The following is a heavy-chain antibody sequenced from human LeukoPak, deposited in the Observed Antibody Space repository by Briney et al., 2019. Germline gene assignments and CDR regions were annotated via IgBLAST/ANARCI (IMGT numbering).Heavy chain of an antibody. CDR2: INPNSGDT. CDR1: GYTFTGYY. V-gene: IGHV1-2*02. J-gene: IGHJ6*02. D-gene: IGHD3-3*01. CDR3: ARDCGYYDFWSGYYYYGMDV. Sequence: ASVKVSCKASGYTFTGYYMHWVRQAPGQGLEWMGWINPNSGDTNYAQKLQGRVTMTTDTSTSTAYMELRSLRSDDTAVYYCARDCGYYDFWSGYYYYGMDVWGQGTTVTVSS.